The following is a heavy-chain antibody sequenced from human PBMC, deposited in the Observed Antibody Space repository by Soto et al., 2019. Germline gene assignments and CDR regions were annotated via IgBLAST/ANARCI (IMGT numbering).Heavy chain of an antibody. CDR3: ARTYSSSWSPFEY. Sequence: QVQLQQWGAGLLKPSETLSLTCAVYGGSFSGYYWSWIRQPPGKGLEWIGEINHSGSTNYNPSLKSRDIISVDTSKNQFSLKLSSVTAADTAVYYCARTYSSSWSPFEYWGQGTLVTVSS. CDR2: INHSGST. D-gene: IGHD6-13*01. J-gene: IGHJ4*02. V-gene: IGHV4-34*01. CDR1: GGSFSGYY.